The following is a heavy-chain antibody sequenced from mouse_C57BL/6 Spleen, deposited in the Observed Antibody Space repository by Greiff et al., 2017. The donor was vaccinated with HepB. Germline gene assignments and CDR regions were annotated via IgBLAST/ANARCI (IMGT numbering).Heavy chain of an antibody. CDR2: IRLKSDNYAT. CDR3: TPHYYGSSHHYYAMDY. Sequence: EVKVEESGGGLVQPGGSMKLSCVASGFTFSNYWMNWVRQSPEKGLEWVAQIRLKSDNYATHYAESVKGRFTISRDDSKSSVYLQMNNLRAEDTGIYYCTPHYYGSSHHYYAMDYWGQGTSVTVSS. CDR1: GFTFSNYW. V-gene: IGHV6-3*01. J-gene: IGHJ4*01. D-gene: IGHD1-1*01.